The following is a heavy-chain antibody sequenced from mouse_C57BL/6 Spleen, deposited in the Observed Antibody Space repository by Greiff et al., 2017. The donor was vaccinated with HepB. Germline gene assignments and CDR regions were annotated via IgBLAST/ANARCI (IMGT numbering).Heavy chain of an antibody. D-gene: IGHD2-4*01. CDR3: ARKDDYDDYYAMDY. J-gene: IGHJ4*01. CDR2: IYPRDGST. CDR1: GYTFTSYD. Sequence: QVQLKQSGPELVKPGASVKLSCKASGYTFTSYDINWVKQRPGQGLEWIGWIYPRDGSTKYNEKFKGKATLTVDTSSSTAYMELHSLTSEDSAVYFCARKDDYDDYYAMDYWGQGTSVTVSS. V-gene: IGHV1-85*01.